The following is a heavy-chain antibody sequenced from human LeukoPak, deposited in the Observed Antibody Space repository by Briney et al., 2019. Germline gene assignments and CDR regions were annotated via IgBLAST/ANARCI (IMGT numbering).Heavy chain of an antibody. Sequence: SETLSLTCTVSGGSISSGYYYWSWIRQPAGKGLEWIGRLYTSGSTDYNPSLKSRVTISVDTSKNQFSLKLSSVTAADTAVYYCARFDNSPAPRYFDLWGRGTLVTVSS. V-gene: IGHV4-61*02. CDR2: LYTSGST. CDR1: GGSISSGYYY. CDR3: ARFDNSPAPRYFDL. D-gene: IGHD1-1*01. J-gene: IGHJ2*01.